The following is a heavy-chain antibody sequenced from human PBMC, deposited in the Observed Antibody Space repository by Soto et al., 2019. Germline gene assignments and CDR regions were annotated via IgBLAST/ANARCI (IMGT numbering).Heavy chain of an antibody. J-gene: IGHJ4*02. CDR3: ARDRRSFYHDGSGLDY. CDR1: GGSISSGGYS. V-gene: IGHV4-30-2*01. CDR2: IYHGGST. D-gene: IGHD3-22*01. Sequence: QLQLQESGSGLVRPSQTLSLSCAVSGGSISSGGYSWNWIRQPPGKGLEWIGYIYHGGSTYSNPSLYSRLTLSVDTSKHQFALPLSSVLAADTAVYYCARDRRSFYHDGSGLDYWGQGILVTVSS.